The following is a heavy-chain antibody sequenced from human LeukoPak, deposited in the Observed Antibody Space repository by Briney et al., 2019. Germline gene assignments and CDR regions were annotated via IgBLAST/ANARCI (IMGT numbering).Heavy chain of an antibody. CDR1: GYSISSGSY. CDR2: IYYSGST. Sequence: SETLSLTCTVSGYSISSGSYWGWIRQPPGKGLEWIGSIYYSGSTYYNPSLKSRVTISVDTSKNQFSLKLSSVTAADTAVYYCARRASGWYPFDYWGQGTLVTVSS. J-gene: IGHJ4*02. V-gene: IGHV4-38-2*02. D-gene: IGHD6-19*01. CDR3: ARRASGWYPFDY.